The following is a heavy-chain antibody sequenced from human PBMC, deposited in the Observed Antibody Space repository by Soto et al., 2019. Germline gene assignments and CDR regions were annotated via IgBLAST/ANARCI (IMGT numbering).Heavy chain of an antibody. CDR3: GGGRSGERCLVY. D-gene: IGHD2-15*01. CDR2: IGPQNGGT. Sequence: QVQLVQSGAEVKESGASVKVSCNASGYTFTGNYIHWVRQAPGQGFEGMGEIGPQNGGTRYAEKFQGRVVMTNDSSITRIYMEVSNMSTDDTAVYYCGGGRSGERCLVYWGQGTLVTVHS. J-gene: IGHJ4*02. CDR1: GYTFTGNY. V-gene: IGHV1-2*02.